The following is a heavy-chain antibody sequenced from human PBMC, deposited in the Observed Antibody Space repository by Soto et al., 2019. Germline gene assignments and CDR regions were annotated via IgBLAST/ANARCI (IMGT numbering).Heavy chain of an antibody. CDR2: INPSGGST. J-gene: IGHJ4*02. Sequence: ASVKVSCKASGYTFTSYYMHWVRQAPGQGLEWMGIINPSGGSTSYAQKFQGRVTMTRDTSTSTVYMELSSLRSEDTAVYYCARGILEWSLQVGATSPDYWGQGTLVTVSS. CDR1: GYTFTSYY. V-gene: IGHV1-46*01. D-gene: IGHD1-26*01. CDR3: ARGILEWSLQVGATSPDY.